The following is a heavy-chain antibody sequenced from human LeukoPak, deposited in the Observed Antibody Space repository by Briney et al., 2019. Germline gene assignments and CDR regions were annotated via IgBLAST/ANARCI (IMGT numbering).Heavy chain of an antibody. D-gene: IGHD3-10*01. Sequence: PGGSLRLSCAASGFTFRSHGMHWVRQAPGKGLEWVAVISYDGSNKYYADSVKSRFTISRDNSKNTLYLQMDSLRAEDTAVYYCAKGKSMVRGVIIGSRVPEFYYWGQGTQVTVSS. CDR3: AKGKSMVRGVIIGSRVPEFYY. V-gene: IGHV3-30*18. J-gene: IGHJ4*02. CDR1: GFTFRSHG. CDR2: ISYDGSNK.